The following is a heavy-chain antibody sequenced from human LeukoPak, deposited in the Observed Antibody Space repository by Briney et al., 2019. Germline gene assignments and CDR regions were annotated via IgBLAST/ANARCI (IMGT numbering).Heavy chain of an antibody. CDR2: INPSGGST. V-gene: IGHV1-46*01. J-gene: IGHJ4*02. D-gene: IGHD3-22*01. Sequence: GASVKVSCKASGYTFTSYYMHWVRQAPGQGLEWMGIINPSGGSTSYAQKFQERVTITRDMSTSTAYMELSSLRSEDTAVYYCAADSQYDSSGYYYNLFDYWGQGTLVTVSS. CDR3: AADSQYDSSGYYYNLFDY. CDR1: GYTFTSYY.